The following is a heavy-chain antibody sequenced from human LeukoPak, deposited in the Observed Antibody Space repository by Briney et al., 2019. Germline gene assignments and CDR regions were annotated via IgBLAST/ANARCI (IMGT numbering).Heavy chain of an antibody. CDR2: ISSSGAII. CDR3: ARARYDSSGYLPNYYYYYGMDV. Sequence: GGSLRLSCAASRFTFSSYALNWVRQAPGKGLEWVSYISSSGAIIDYADSVKGRFTVSRDNAKNSLYLQMNSLRADDTGVYYCARARYDSSGYLPNYYYYYGMDVWGQGTTVTVSS. D-gene: IGHD3-22*01. CDR1: RFTFSSYA. V-gene: IGHV3-48*01. J-gene: IGHJ6*02.